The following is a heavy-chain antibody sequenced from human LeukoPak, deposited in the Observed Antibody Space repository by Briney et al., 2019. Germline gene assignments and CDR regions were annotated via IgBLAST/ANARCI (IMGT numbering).Heavy chain of an antibody. J-gene: IGHJ4*02. CDR1: GFTFSSYE. CDR3: ASSTYGFYGDHTAFDY. D-gene: IGHD4-17*01. CDR2: ISSSGSYI. V-gene: IGHV3-48*03. Sequence: GGSLRLSCAASGFTFSSYEMNWVRQAPGKGLEWVSYISSSGSYIYYADSVKGRFTISRDNAKNSLYLQMNSLRAEDTAVYYCASSTYGFYGDHTAFDYWGQGTLVTVSS.